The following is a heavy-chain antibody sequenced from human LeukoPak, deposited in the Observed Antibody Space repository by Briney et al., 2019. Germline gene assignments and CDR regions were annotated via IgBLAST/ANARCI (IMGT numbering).Heavy chain of an antibody. CDR1: GFTFSSFW. J-gene: IGHJ4*02. CDR3: ARTDCSGGVCLLDY. CDR2: INNDGSST. D-gene: IGHD2-15*01. V-gene: IGHV3-74*01. Sequence: GGSLRLSCAASGFTFSSFWMHWVRQAPGKGLVWVSRINNDGSSTIYADSMKGRFTISRDNAKNTLYLQMNSLRAEDTAVYYCARTDCSGGVCLLDYWGQGTLVTVSS.